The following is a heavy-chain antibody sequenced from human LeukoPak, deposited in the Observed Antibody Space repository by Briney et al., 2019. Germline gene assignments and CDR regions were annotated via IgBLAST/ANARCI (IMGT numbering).Heavy chain of an antibody. CDR3: ARSTNYYYFYLDV. CDR2: IHYSGAT. V-gene: IGHV4-59*02. CDR1: AGSANRYY. J-gene: IGHJ6*03. Sequence: SETLSLTCSVSAGSANRYYWSWVRQPPGKGLEWIGFIHYSGATNYSPSRESRVAISIDTSRNQFSLRLTSVTAADPAVYFCARSTNYYYFYLDVWGRGTTVTLS.